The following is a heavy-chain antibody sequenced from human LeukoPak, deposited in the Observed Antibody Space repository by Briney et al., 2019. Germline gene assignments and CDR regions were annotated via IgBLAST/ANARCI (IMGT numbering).Heavy chain of an antibody. V-gene: IGHV1-18*01. CDR3: ARDKIHSEYSSSSTDY. D-gene: IGHD6-6*01. J-gene: IGHJ4*02. CDR1: GYTFTSYG. CDR2: ISAYNGNT. Sequence: ASVKVSCKASGYTFTSYGSSWVRQAPGQGLEWMGWISAYNGNTNYAQKLQGRVTMTTGTSTSTAYMELRSLRSDDTAVYYCARDKIHSEYSSSSTDYWGQGTLVTVSS.